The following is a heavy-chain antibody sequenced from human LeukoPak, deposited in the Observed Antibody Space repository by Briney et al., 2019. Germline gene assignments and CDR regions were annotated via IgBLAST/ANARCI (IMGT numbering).Heavy chain of an antibody. CDR2: IYHSGST. J-gene: IGHJ5*02. CDR1: GGSISRSNW. V-gene: IGHV4-4*02. D-gene: IGHD2-2*01. Sequence: SSETLSLTCTASGGSISRSNWWSWVRQPPGKGLEWIGEIYHSGSTNYNPSLKSRVTISVDKSKNQFSLKLSSVTAADTAVYYCARIMGRGYCISTSCRGDWFDPRGQGTLVTVSS. CDR3: ARIMGRGYCISTSCRGDWFDP.